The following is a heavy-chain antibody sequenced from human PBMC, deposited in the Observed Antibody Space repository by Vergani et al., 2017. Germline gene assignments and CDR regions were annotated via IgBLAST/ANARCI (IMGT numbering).Heavy chain of an antibody. J-gene: IGHJ4*02. CDR3: AKLGVVVPAAMNPDY. D-gene: IGHD2-2*01. CDR1: GFSFPGYA. Sequence: EVQLLESGGGLVQPGGSLRLSCEASGFSFPGYAMSWVRQAPGKGLEWVSSVSGSSATPYYADSVKGRFIISRDNSKNALYLQMNSLRAEDTAVYYCAKLGVVVPAAMNPDYWGQGTLVTVSS. CDR2: VSGSSATP. V-gene: IGHV3-23*01.